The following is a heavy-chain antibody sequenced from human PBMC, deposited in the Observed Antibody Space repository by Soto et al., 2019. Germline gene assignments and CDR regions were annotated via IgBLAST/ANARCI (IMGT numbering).Heavy chain of an antibody. Sequence: EVQLVESGGGLVQPGGSLRLSCAASGFTFSSYWMSWVRQAPGKGLEWVANIKQDGSEKYYVDSVKGRFTISRDNAKNSLYLQMNSLRAEDTAVYYCAREGTSYDFVYWYFDLWGRGTLVTVSS. D-gene: IGHD3-3*01. CDR3: AREGTSYDFVYWYFDL. CDR2: IKQDGSEK. CDR1: GFTFSSYW. V-gene: IGHV3-7*01. J-gene: IGHJ2*01.